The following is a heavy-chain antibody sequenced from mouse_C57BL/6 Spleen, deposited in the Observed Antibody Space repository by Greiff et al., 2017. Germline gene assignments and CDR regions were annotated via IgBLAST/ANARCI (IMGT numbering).Heavy chain of an antibody. CDR1: GYAFTNYL. V-gene: IGHV1-54*01. J-gene: IGHJ2*01. D-gene: IGHD1-1*01. Sequence: QVQLQQSGAELVRPGTSVKVSCKASGYAFTNYLIEWVKQRPGQGLEWIGVINPGSGGTNYKEKFKGKATLTADKSSSTAYMQLSSLTSEDSAVYFCARDLITTVVPYFDYWGQGTTLTVSS. CDR3: ARDLITTVVPYFDY. CDR2: INPGSGGT.